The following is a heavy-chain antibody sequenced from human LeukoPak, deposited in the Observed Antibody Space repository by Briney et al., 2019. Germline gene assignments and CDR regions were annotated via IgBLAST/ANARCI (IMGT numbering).Heavy chain of an antibody. D-gene: IGHD2-2*01. CDR3: AKGFIPAAISVYYYYYGMDV. Sequence: GGSLTLSCAASGFTFSSYAMSWVRQAPGKGLEWVSAISGSGGSTYYADSVNGRFNISSDNSKTTLYLQMNSLRAEDAAVYYCAKGFIPAAISVYYYYYGMDVWGKGTTVTVSS. V-gene: IGHV3-23*01. J-gene: IGHJ6*04. CDR2: ISGSGGST. CDR1: GFTFSSYA.